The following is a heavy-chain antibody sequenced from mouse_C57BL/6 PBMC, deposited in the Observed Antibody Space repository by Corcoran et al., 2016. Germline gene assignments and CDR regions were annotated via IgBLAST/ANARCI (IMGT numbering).Heavy chain of an antibody. CDR1: GYSITSGYY. J-gene: IGHJ4*01. CDR3: ASYYYGSSPYAMDY. CDR2: ISYDGSN. D-gene: IGHD1-1*01. V-gene: IGHV3-6*01. Sequence: DVQLQESGPGLVKPSQSLSLTCSVTGYSITSGYYWNWIRQFPGNKLEWMGYISYDGSNNYNPSLKNRISITRDTSKNQFFLKLNSVTTEDTATYYCASYYYGSSPYAMDYWGQGTSVTVSS.